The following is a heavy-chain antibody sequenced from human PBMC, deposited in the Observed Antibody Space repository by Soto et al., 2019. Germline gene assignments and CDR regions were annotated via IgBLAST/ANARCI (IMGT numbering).Heavy chain of an antibody. D-gene: IGHD2-21*01. CDR1: GYTFTYYF. J-gene: IGHJ3*02. CDR2: INPYSGGA. V-gene: IGHV1-2*02. CDR3: ARLMHYSHSGGSSHSGFDM. Sequence: GASVKVSCKASGYTFTYYFIHWVGQAPGLGLEWIGWINPYSGGADLSQKFQGRVTMTRDTSISTAYMDVSSLRSDDTAVFYCARLMHYSHSGGSSHSGFDMWGQGTLVTVSS.